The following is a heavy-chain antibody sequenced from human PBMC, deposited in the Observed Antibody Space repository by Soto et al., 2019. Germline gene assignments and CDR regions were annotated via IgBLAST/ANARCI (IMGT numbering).Heavy chain of an antibody. CDR2: VYYSGST. CDR1: GGSLIDYY. Sequence: QVQLQESGPGLVKPLETVSLTCTVSGGSLIDYYWNWIRQLPGKGLEWIGYVYYSGSTKYNPSIKNRVYLSVDRSKIQFSLKLSSVTAADKAVDYCARANDWKSSTCALWGHGTVVSVS. J-gene: IGHJ3*01. CDR3: ARANDWKSSTCAL. V-gene: IGHV4-59*01. D-gene: IGHD2-21*01.